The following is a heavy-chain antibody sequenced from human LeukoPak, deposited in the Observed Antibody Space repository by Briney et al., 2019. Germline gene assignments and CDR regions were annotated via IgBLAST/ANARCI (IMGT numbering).Heavy chain of an antibody. CDR1: GGSFSDYN. CDR2: INHSGRT. D-gene: IGHD3-22*01. CDR3: ARELSSGYYLNWFDP. Sequence: SETLSLTCAVYGGSFSDYNWNWIRQPPGKGLEWIGEINHSGRTNHNPSLKSRVTMSLDTSKNQFSLKLTSVTAADTAVYYCARELSSGYYLNWFDPWGQGTLVTVSS. V-gene: IGHV4-34*01. J-gene: IGHJ5*02.